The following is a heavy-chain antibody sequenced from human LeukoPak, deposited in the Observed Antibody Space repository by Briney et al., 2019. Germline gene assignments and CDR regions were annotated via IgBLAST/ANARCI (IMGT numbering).Heavy chain of an antibody. CDR1: GYTFTSYG. D-gene: IGHD1-26*01. J-gene: IGHJ4*02. CDR3: ARDLSGIVGATSDY. V-gene: IGHV1-18*01. Sequence: ASVKVSCKASGYTFTSYGIIWVRQAPGQGLEWMGWISAYNGNTNYAQKLQGRVTMTTDTSTSTAYMELRSLRSDDTAVYYCARDLSGIVGATSDYWGQGTLVTVSS. CDR2: ISAYNGNT.